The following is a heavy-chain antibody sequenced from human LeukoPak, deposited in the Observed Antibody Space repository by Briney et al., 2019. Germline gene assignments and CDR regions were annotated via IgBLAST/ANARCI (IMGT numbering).Heavy chain of an antibody. CDR1: GFTFSSYG. Sequence: GGSLRLSCAASGFTFSSYGMHWVRQAPGKGLEWVAFIRYDGSNKYYADSVKGRFTISRDNSKNTLYLQMNSLRAEDTAVYYCARERYYYDSSGYYPHDAFDIWGQGTMVTVSS. CDR2: IRYDGSNK. D-gene: IGHD3-22*01. J-gene: IGHJ3*02. V-gene: IGHV3-30*02. CDR3: ARERYYYDSSGYYPHDAFDI.